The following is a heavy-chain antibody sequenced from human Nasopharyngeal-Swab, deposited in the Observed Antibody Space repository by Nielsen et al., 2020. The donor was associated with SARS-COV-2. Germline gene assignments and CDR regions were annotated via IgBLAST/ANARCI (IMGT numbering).Heavy chain of an antibody. J-gene: IGHJ4*02. CDR3: ARGPTQQLVRDY. V-gene: IGHV4-34*01. Sequence: QPPGKGLEWIGEINHSGSTNYNPSLKSRVTISVDTSKNQFSLKLSSVTAADTAVYYCARGPTQQLVRDYWGQGTLVTVSS. CDR2: INHSGST. D-gene: IGHD6-13*01.